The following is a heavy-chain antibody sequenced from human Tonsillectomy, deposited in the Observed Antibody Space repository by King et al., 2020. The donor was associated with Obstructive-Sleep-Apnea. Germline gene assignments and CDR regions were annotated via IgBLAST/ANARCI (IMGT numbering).Heavy chain of an antibody. V-gene: IGHV3-11*01. CDR2: ISSSGSNI. J-gene: IGHJ6*02. Sequence: VQLVESGGGLVKPGGSLRLACAASGFTFSGYYMSWIRQAPGKGLEWVSYISSSGSNIYYADSVKGRFTISRDNAKNSLYLQLNSLRAEDTAVYYCAREYGDYGHYYHYGMDVWGQGTMVTVSS. CDR1: GFTFSGYY. CDR3: AREYGDYGHYYHYGMDV. D-gene: IGHD4-17*01.